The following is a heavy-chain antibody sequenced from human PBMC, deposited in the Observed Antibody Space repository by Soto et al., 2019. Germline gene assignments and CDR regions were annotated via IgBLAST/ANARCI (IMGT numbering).Heavy chain of an antibody. V-gene: IGHV1-18*01. D-gene: IGHD3-10*01. CDR2: ISAYNGNI. CDR1: GYTFTNYG. CDR3: ARAGGSGSYADFDY. J-gene: IGHJ4*02. Sequence: QVQLVQSGAEVKKPGASVKVSCKASGYTFTNYGISWVRQAPGQGLEWMGWISAYNGNINYAQKFQGRVTMTTDTSTSTTYMDLRSLRSDDTAVYYCARAGGSGSYADFDYWGQGTLVTVSS.